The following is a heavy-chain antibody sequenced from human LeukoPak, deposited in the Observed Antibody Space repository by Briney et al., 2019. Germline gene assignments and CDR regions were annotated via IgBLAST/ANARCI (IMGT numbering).Heavy chain of an antibody. Sequence: GGSLRLSCAASGFSFSTYTMNWVRQAPGKGLEWVSAIGGSGVTTYYTDSVKGRFTISRDISKNMLFLQMSSLRAEDTAVYYCAKRGINSYDYWGQGTLVTVSS. CDR1: GFSFSTYT. J-gene: IGHJ4*02. V-gene: IGHV3-23*01. D-gene: IGHD6-13*01. CDR3: AKRGINSYDY. CDR2: IGGSGVTT.